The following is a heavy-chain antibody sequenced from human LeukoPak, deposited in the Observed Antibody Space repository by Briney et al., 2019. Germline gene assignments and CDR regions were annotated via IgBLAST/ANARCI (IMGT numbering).Heavy chain of an antibody. D-gene: IGHD3-22*01. CDR1: GHTFTSYG. Sequence: GASVKVSCKASGHTFTSYGISWVRQAPGQGLEWMGWISAYNGNTNYAQKLQGRVTTTTDTSTSTAYMELRSLRSDDTAVYYCARDQGYYYDSSGYTFDYWGQGTLVTVSS. V-gene: IGHV1-18*01. CDR2: ISAYNGNT. CDR3: ARDQGYYYDSSGYTFDY. J-gene: IGHJ4*02.